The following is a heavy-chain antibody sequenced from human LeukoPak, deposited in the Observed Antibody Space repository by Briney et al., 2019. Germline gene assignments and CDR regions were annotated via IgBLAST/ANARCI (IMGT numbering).Heavy chain of an antibody. V-gene: IGHV3-30*03. CDR2: ISYDGNNK. D-gene: IGHD5-18*01. Sequence: QAGGSLRLSCAASGFTFSNYGIHWVRQAPGKGLEWVAVISYDGNNKYYADSVKGRFTISRDNAKNTLYLQMNSLRAEDTAVYYCARDAVDTANAVWGQGTTVTVSS. J-gene: IGHJ6*02. CDR3: ARDAVDTANAV. CDR1: GFTFSNYG.